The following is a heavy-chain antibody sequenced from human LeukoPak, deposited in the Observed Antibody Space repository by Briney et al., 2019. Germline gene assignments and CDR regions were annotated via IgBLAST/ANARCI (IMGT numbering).Heavy chain of an antibody. CDR2: IYYSGST. D-gene: IGHD3-9*01. J-gene: IGHJ4*02. Sequence: PSETLSLTCTVSGVSISSYYWSWIRQPPGKGLEWIGYIYYSGSTNYNPSLKSRVTISVDTSKNQFSLKLSSVTAADTAVYYCARGPGDILTGYHHYFDYWGQGTLVTVSS. V-gene: IGHV4-59*01. CDR1: GVSISSYY. CDR3: ARGPGDILTGYHHYFDY.